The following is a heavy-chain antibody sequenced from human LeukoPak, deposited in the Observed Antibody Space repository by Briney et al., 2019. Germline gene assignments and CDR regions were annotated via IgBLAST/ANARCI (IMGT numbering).Heavy chain of an antibody. CDR2: INWNGGST. CDR1: GFTFDDYG. D-gene: IGHD3-22*01. Sequence: GGSLRLSCAASGFTFDDYGMSWVRQAPGKGLEWVSGINWNGGSTGYADSVKGRFTISRDNAKNSLYLQMNSLRAEDTAVYYCARGPYYYDSSGPRFDPWGQGTLVTVSS. V-gene: IGHV3-20*04. CDR3: ARGPYYYDSSGPRFDP. J-gene: IGHJ5*02.